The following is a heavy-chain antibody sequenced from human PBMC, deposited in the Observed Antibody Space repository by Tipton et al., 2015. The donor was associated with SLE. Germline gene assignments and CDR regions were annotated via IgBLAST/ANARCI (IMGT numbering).Heavy chain of an antibody. J-gene: IGHJ4*02. Sequence: QLVQSGAEVKKPGESLKISCKGSGYSFTSYWISWVRQMPGKGLEWMGRIDPSDSYTNYSPSFQGHVTISADKSISTAYLQWSSLKASDTAIYYCARHDDYYDVSGYSAYWGQGTLVTVSS. D-gene: IGHD3-22*01. CDR1: GYSFTSYW. V-gene: IGHV5-10-1*01. CDR3: ARHDDYYDVSGYSAY. CDR2: IDPSDSYT.